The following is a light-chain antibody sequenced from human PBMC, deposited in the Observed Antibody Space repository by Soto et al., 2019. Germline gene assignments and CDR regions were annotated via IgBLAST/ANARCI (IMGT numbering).Light chain of an antibody. CDR2: KAS. CDR1: QSIISW. Sequence: IHMTHSPSTLSASVLYRVTITFLASQSIISWLAWYQQKPGKAPKLLIYKASSLESGVPSRFSGSGSGTTFTLTISSLQPDDFATYYCQQYNSYSPTFGPGTKVDIK. CDR3: QQYNSYSPT. V-gene: IGKV1-5*03. J-gene: IGKJ1*01.